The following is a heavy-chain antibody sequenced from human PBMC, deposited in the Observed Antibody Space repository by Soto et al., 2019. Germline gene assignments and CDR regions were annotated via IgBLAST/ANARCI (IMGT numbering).Heavy chain of an antibody. V-gene: IGHV3-23*01. CDR1: GFTFSSYA. CDR2: ISGSGGST. Sequence: EVQLLESGGGLVQPGGSLSLSCAASGFTFSSYAMSWVRQAPGKGLEWVSAISGSGGSTYYADSVKGRFTISRDNSKNTLYLQMNSLRAEDTAVYYCAKDLGDYYYYGMDVWGQGTTVTVSS. CDR3: AKDLGDYYYYGMDV. J-gene: IGHJ6*02.